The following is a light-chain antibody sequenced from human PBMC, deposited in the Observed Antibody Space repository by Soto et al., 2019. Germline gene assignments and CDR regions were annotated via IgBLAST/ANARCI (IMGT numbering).Light chain of an antibody. V-gene: IGLV2-8*01. Sequence: QSVLTQPPSASGSPGQSVTISCTGTSSDVGGYNYVSWYQQHPGKAPKLMIYEVTKRPSGVPDRFSGSKSGNTASLTVSGLLAEDEADYYCSSHAGIINVVFGGGTKLTFL. CDR2: EVT. J-gene: IGLJ3*02. CDR1: SSDVGGYNY. CDR3: SSHAGIINVV.